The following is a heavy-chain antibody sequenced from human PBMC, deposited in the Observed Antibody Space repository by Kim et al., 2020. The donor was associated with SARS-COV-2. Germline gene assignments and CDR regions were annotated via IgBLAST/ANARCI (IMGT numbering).Heavy chain of an antibody. D-gene: IGHD1-26*01. CDR3: ARGPWGASYL. CDR2: MNGDGSST. V-gene: IGHV3-74*01. CDR1: GFTLSTSW. J-gene: IGHJ5*02. Sequence: GGSLRLSCTVSGFTLSTSWMHWVRQAPGKGLDWVSRMNGDGSSTNYADSVKGRFTISSDNAKNTLSLQMDSLRVDDTAVYYCARGPWGASYLWGQGTPV.